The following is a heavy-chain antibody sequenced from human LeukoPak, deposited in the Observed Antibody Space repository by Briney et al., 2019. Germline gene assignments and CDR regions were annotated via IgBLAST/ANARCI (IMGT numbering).Heavy chain of an antibody. CDR2: IYYSGST. CDR3: ARVVRKIVVAWAFDI. J-gene: IGHJ3*02. D-gene: IGHD2-2*01. CDR1: GGSISSYY. V-gene: IGHV4-59*12. Sequence: ASETLSLTCTVSGGSISSYYWSWIRQPPGKGLEWIGYIYYSGSTNYNPSLKSRVTISVDTSKNQFSLKLSSVTAADTAVYYCARVVRKIVVAWAFDIWGQGTMVTVSS.